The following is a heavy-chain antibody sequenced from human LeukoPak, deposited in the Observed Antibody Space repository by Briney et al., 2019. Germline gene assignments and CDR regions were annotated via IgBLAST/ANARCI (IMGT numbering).Heavy chain of an antibody. V-gene: IGHV3-66*01. CDR1: GFTVSRNY. Sequence: GGSLRLSCEASGFTVSRNYMSWVRQAPGKGLEWVSFIYSGGSTDYADSVKGRFTISRDNSKNTLYLQMNSLRAEDTAVYYCAGGTYYYASGSYYFSYWGQGTLVTVSS. J-gene: IGHJ4*02. CDR2: IYSGGST. CDR3: AGGTYYYASGSYYFSY. D-gene: IGHD3-10*01.